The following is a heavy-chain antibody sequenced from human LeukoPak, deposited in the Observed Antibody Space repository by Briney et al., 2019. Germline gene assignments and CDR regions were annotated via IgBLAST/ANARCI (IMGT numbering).Heavy chain of an antibody. CDR3: ASIGFYYDSSGYLWNY. CDR2: IYYSGST. V-gene: IGHV4-59*08. D-gene: IGHD3-22*01. CDR1: GGSISSDY. Sequence: SETLSLTCTVSGGSISSDYWSWIRQPPGKGLEWIGYIYYSGSTNYNPSLKSRVTISVDTSKNQFSLKLSSVTAADTAMYYCASIGFYYDSSGYLWNYWGQGTLVTVSS. J-gene: IGHJ4*02.